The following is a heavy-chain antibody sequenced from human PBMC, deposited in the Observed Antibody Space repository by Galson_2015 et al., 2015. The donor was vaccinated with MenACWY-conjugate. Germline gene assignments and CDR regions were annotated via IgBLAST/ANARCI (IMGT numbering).Heavy chain of an antibody. J-gene: IGHJ6*02. Sequence: WMGIIYPGDSDTSYSPSFQGQVTISADKSISTAYLQWSSLKASDTAMYYCARQTGYSLLGVWGQGTTVTVSS. V-gene: IGHV5-51*01. CDR3: ARQTGYSLLGV. CDR2: IYPGDSDT. D-gene: IGHD5-18*01.